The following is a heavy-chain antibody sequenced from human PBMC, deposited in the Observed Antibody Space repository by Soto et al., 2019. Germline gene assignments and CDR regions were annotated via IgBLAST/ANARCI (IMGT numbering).Heavy chain of an antibody. D-gene: IGHD3-22*01. CDR3: ARDRLRGYDSSGFYS. V-gene: IGHV1-18*01. CDR2: INTKTGHR. CDR1: GYSFSYYG. J-gene: IGHJ4*02. Sequence: ASMKVSCKASGYSFSYYGINWVRQAPGQGLEWMGWINTKTGHRNYAQKFEDRLTMTTATSTNTVYMELKRLRSDDTAVYYCARDRLRGYDSSGFYSWGQGTPVTVSS.